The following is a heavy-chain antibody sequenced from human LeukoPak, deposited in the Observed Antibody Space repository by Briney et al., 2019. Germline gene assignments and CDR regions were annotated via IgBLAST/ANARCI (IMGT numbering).Heavy chain of an antibody. CDR2: IEQDGSEK. CDR3: AREALLWFGEPFDY. Sequence: GGSLRLSCAVSGFSFSSYWMSWVRQAPGKGLEGVANIEQDGSEKYYVDSVKGRFSISRDNAKNSLYLQMNSLRVEDTAVYYCAREALLWFGEPFDYWGQGTLVTVSS. CDR1: GFSFSSYW. J-gene: IGHJ4*02. D-gene: IGHD3-10*01. V-gene: IGHV3-7*01.